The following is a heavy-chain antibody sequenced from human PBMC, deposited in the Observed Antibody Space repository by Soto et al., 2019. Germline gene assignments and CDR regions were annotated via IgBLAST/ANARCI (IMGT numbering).Heavy chain of an antibody. CDR1: GGSISSGGYY. V-gene: IGHV4-31*03. CDR2: IYYSGST. CDR3: ARIEMTDDAFDI. Sequence: SETLSLTCTVSGGSISSGGYYWSWIRQHPGKGLEWIGYIYYSGSTYYNPSLKSRVTISVDTSKNQFSLMLSSVTAADTAVYYCARIEMTDDAFDIWGQGTMVTVSS. J-gene: IGHJ3*02.